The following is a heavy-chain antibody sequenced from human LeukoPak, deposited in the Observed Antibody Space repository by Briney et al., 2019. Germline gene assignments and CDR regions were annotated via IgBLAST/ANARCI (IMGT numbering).Heavy chain of an antibody. Sequence: PSGTLSLTCAVSGGSISSSNWWSWVRQPPGKGLEWIGEIYHSGSTNYNPSLKSRVTISVDTSKNQFSLKLSSVTAADTAVYYCASPPGWELPGKNWFDPWGQGTLVTVSS. CDR3: ASPPGWELPGKNWFDP. D-gene: IGHD1-26*01. J-gene: IGHJ5*02. V-gene: IGHV4-4*02. CDR2: IYHSGST. CDR1: GGSISSSNW.